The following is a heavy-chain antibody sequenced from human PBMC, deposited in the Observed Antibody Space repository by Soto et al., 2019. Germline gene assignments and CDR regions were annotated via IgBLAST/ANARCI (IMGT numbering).Heavy chain of an antibody. CDR1: GGTFSSYA. V-gene: IGHV1-69*01. D-gene: IGHD3-22*01. Sequence: QVPLVQSGAEVKKPGSSVKVSCKASGGTFSSYAISWVRQAPGQGLEWMGGIIPIFGTANYAQKFQGRVTITADESTSTAYMERSSLRSEDTAVYYCARGRITMIVVVTDDAFDIWGQGTMVTVSS. CDR2: IIPIFGTA. CDR3: ARGRITMIVVVTDDAFDI. J-gene: IGHJ3*02.